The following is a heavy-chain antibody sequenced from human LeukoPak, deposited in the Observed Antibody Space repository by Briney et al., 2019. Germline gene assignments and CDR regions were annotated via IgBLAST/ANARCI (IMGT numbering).Heavy chain of an antibody. D-gene: IGHD2-15*01. CDR1: GYTFTSYD. J-gene: IGHJ4*02. Sequence: ASVKVSCKASGYTFTSYDINWVRQATGQGLEWMGWMNPNSGNTGYAQKFQGRVTMTRNTSISTAYMELSSLRSEDTAVCYCARTAYCSGGSCILFDYWGQGTLVTVSS. V-gene: IGHV1-8*01. CDR3: ARTAYCSGGSCILFDY. CDR2: MNPNSGNT.